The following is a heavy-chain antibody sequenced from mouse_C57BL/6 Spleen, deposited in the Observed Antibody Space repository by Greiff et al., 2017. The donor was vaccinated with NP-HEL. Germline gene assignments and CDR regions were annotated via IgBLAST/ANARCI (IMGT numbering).Heavy chain of an antibody. CDR3: ALDYGGGFDY. V-gene: IGHV14-2*01. D-gene: IGHD2-4*01. J-gene: IGHJ2*01. Sequence: VHVKQSGAELVKPGASVKLSCTASGFNIKDYYMHWVKQRTEQGLEWIGRIDPEDGETKYAPKFPGKATITADTSSNTAYLQLSSLTSEDTAVYYCALDYGGGFDYWGQGTTLTVSS. CDR1: GFNIKDYY. CDR2: IDPEDGET.